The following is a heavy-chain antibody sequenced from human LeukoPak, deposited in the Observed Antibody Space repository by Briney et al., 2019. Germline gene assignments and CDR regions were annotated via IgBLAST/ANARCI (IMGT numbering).Heavy chain of an antibody. CDR3: AFGASNWDQFDY. CDR1: GYRFTSHW. V-gene: IGHV5-51*01. Sequence: GESLKISCKGSGYRFTSHWIAWVRQMPGKGPEWMGIIYPGDSDTRYSPSFQGQVTISADASINTAYLRWSSLEASDTAMYFCAFGASNWDQFDYWGQGTLVTVSS. CDR2: IYPGDSDT. J-gene: IGHJ4*02. D-gene: IGHD7-27*01.